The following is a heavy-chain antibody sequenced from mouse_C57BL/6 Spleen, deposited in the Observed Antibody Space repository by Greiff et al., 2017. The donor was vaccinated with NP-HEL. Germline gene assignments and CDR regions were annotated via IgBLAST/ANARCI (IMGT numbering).Heavy chain of an antibody. CDR1: GYTFTSYW. D-gene: IGHD2-3*01. V-gene: IGHV1-64*01. J-gene: IGHJ2*01. CDR3: ARSEGDDGYYEDY. CDR2: IHPNSGST. Sequence: VQLQQSGAELVKPGASVKLSCKASGYTFTSYWMHWVKQRPGQGPEWIGMIHPNSGSTNYNEKFKSKATLTVDKSSSTAYMQLSSLTSEDSAVYYCARSEGDDGYYEDYWGQGTTLTVSS.